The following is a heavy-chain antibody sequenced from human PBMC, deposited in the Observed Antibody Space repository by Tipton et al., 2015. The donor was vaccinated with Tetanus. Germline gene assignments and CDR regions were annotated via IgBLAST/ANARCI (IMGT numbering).Heavy chain of an antibody. Sequence: PGLVKPSETLSLTCTVSDGSISSGGYYWSWIRQHPGKGLEWIGYIYYSGSTYYNPSLKSRVTISVDTSKNQFSLKLSSVTAADTAVYYCATCGGDCYGEYFQHWGQGTLVTVSS. J-gene: IGHJ1*01. CDR3: ATCGGDCYGEYFQH. CDR1: DGSISSGGYY. CDR2: IYYSGST. V-gene: IGHV4-31*03. D-gene: IGHD2-21*02.